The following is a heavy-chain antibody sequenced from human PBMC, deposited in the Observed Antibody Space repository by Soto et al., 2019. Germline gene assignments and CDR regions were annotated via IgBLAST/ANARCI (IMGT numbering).Heavy chain of an antibody. Sequence: PGGSLRLSCAASGFTFSSSGMNWVRQAPGKGLEWVSYIDSSSRSIAESDNVKCRFSISRDNAESSLFLQMNSMRDEDMAVYYCARDPYTSTLVIRMDYWGQGTLVTVSS. CDR3: ARDPYTSTLVIRMDY. D-gene: IGHD2-2*02. V-gene: IGHV3-48*02. CDR2: IDSSSRSI. CDR1: GFTFSSSG. J-gene: IGHJ4*02.